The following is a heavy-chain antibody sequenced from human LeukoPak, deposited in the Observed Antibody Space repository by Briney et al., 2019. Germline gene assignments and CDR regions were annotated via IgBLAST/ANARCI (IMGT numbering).Heavy chain of an antibody. J-gene: IGHJ6*04. CDR1: GFTFSSYE. Sequence: GGSLRLSCAAAGFTFSSYEVNWVRQATGKGLEWVSYISSSGSTIYYADSVKGRFTISRDNAKNSLYLQMNSLRAEDTAVYYCAELGITMIGGVWGKGTTVTISS. D-gene: IGHD3-10*02. CDR3: AELGITMIGGV. CDR2: ISSSGSTI. V-gene: IGHV3-48*03.